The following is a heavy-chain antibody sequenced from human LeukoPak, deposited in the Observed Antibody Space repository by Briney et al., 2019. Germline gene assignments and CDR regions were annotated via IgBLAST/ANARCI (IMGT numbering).Heavy chain of an antibody. CDR1: GASISTYY. V-gene: IGHV4-59*12. J-gene: IGHJ3*02. Sequence: SETLSLTCTVSGASISTYYWIWIRQPPGKGLEWIGFIYYSGNTNYNPSLKSRVSISIDTSKNQFSLKLSSVTAADTAVYYCARDGHRGSTDAFDIWGQGTMVTVSS. CDR2: IYYSGNT. CDR3: ARDGHRGSTDAFDI.